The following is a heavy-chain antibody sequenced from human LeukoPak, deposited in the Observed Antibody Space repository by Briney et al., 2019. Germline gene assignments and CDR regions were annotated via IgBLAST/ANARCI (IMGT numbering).Heavy chain of an antibody. CDR3: AKGLGWYYFDY. CDR2: ISWNSGSI. D-gene: IGHD6-19*01. J-gene: IGHJ4*02. V-gene: IGHV3-9*01. Sequence: PGRSLRLSCAASGFTFDDYAMHWVRQAPGKGLEWVSGISWNSGSIGYADSVKGRFTISRDNAKNSLYLQMNSLRAEDTALDYCAKGLGWYYFDYWGQGTLVTVSS. CDR1: GFTFDDYA.